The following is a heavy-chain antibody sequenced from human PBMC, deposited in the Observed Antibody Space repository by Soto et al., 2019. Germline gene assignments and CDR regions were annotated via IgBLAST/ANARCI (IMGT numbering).Heavy chain of an antibody. D-gene: IGHD6-19*01. CDR2: IIPIFGTA. J-gene: IGHJ5*02. Sequence: SLQVSCKASGGTFSSYAISWVRQAPGQGLEWMGGIIPIFGTANYAQKFQGRVTITADKSTSTAYMELSSLRSEDTAVYYCARAPAMDSGGSKRGWFDPWGQGTLVTVSS. CDR3: ARAPAMDSGGSKRGWFDP. CDR1: GGTFSSYA. V-gene: IGHV1-69*06.